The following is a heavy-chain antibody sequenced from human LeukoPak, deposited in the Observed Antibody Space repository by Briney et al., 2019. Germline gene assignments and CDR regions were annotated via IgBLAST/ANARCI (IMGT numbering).Heavy chain of an antibody. J-gene: IGHJ3*02. CDR3: AKDQIVVVTANRYSEI. Sequence: GGSLRLSCAASGLTFSVYAMSWVRQAPGKGLEWVSAISGSGGSTYYADSVKGRFTISRDNSKNTLYLQMNSLRAEDTAVYYCAKDQIVVVTANRYSEIWGQGTMVTVSS. CDR2: ISGSGGST. CDR1: GLTFSVYA. D-gene: IGHD2-21*02. V-gene: IGHV3-23*01.